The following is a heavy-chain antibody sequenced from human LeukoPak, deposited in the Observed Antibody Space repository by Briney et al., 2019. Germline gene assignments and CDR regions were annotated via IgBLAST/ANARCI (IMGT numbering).Heavy chain of an antibody. CDR3: AKTKDSSGYSY. CDR1: GFTFSSYA. V-gene: IGHV3-23*01. D-gene: IGHD3-22*01. J-gene: IGHJ4*02. CDR2: ISGSGGST. Sequence: GGSLRLSCAASGFTFSSYAMSWVRQAPGKGLEWVSAISGSGGSTCYADSVKGRFTISRDNSKNTLYLQMNSLRAEDTAVYYCAKTKDSSGYSYWGQGTLVTVSS.